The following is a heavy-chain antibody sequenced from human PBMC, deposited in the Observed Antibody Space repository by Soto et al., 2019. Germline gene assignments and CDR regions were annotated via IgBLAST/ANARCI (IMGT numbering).Heavy chain of an antibody. CDR3: WEDTSSGWSYGMDV. J-gene: IGHJ6*02. Sequence: QVQLVQSGAEVKKPGASVKVSCKASGYTFTSYGISWGRQAPGQGLEWMGWISAYNGNTNYAQKLQGRVTMTTDTTTSRAYMELRSRRSDDTAVYYCWEDTSSGWSYGMDVWGQGTTVTVSS. V-gene: IGHV1-18*04. CDR1: GYTFTSYG. CDR2: ISAYNGNT. D-gene: IGHD6-19*01.